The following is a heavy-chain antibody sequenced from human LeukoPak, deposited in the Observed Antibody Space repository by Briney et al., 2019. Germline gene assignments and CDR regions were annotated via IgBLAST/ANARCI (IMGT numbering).Heavy chain of an antibody. D-gene: IGHD6-13*01. J-gene: IGHJ4*02. CDR3: ARIVAATGNFDY. CDR2: IYDSAST. CDR1: GFSISSGCYS. V-gene: IGHV4-30-2*01. Sequence: SQTLSLTCAVSGFSISSGCYSWSWIRQPPGMGLEWVGYIYDSASTSYNPSPKSRVTISVDRSKNQFSLKMSSVTAADTAVYYCARIVAATGNFDYWGQGTLVTVSS.